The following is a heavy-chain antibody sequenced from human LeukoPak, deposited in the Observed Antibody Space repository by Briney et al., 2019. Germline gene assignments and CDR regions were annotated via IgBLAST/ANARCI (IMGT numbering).Heavy chain of an antibody. J-gene: IGHJ4*02. D-gene: IGHD1-26*01. V-gene: IGHV3-33*01. CDR3: ASGGSYPNDY. Sequence: GGSLRLSCAASGFTFSSYGMHWVRQAPGKGLEWVAVIWYDGSNKYYADSVKGRFTISRDNSKNTLYLQMNSLRAKDTAVYYCASGGSYPNDYWGQGTLVTVSS. CDR2: IWYDGSNK. CDR1: GFTFSSYG.